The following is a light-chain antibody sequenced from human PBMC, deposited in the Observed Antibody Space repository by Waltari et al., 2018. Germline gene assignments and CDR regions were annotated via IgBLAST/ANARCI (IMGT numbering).Light chain of an antibody. CDR1: QTVIIY. CDR2: AAS. V-gene: IGKV1-39*01. CDR3: QQSYSGPIT. J-gene: IGKJ5*01. Sequence: DIHLTQSPSSLSASVGDRVTITCRTTQTVIIYLNWYQQKPGKAPKLLIYAASSLQSGVPSRFSGRGSGTDFTLTISSLQPEDFATYYCQQSYSGPITFGQGTRLENK.